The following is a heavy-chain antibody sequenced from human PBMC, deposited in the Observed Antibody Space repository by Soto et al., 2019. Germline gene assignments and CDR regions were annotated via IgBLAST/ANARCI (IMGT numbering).Heavy chain of an antibody. J-gene: IGHJ6*02. CDR2: IYYSGST. D-gene: IGHD3-10*01. Sequence: KTSETLSLTCTVSGGSISSGGYYWSWIRQHPGKGLEWIGYIYYSGSTYYNPSLKSRVTISVDTSKNQFSLKLSSVTAADTAVYYCARDPYGQSSIYYYGMDVWGQGTTVTVSS. V-gene: IGHV4-31*03. CDR1: GGSISSGGYY. CDR3: ARDPYGQSSIYYYGMDV.